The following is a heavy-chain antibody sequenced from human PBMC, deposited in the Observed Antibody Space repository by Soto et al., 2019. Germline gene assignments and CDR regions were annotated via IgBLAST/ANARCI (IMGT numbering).Heavy chain of an antibody. Sequence: EVQLVESGGGLVQPGGALRLSCAASGFTFSDYWMHWVRQAPGKGLACGSRIKRDGSTTNYADSVKGRFTISRDNAKNTLYLEMNSRRVEDTSDYYCARGAINYYYEDVWGKGTTVTVSS. CDR3: ARGAINYYYEDV. CDR2: IKRDGSTT. CDR1: GFTFSDYW. V-gene: IGHV3-74*01. J-gene: IGHJ6*03.